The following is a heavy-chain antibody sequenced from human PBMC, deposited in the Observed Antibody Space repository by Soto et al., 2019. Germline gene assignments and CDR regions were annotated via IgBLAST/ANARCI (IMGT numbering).Heavy chain of an antibody. CDR2: ISSSAGST. Sequence: EVQLLESGGGLVQPGGSLRLSCAGSEFTFSSYALSWVRQAPGKGQEWVSSISSSAGSTYYADSVKGRFTISRDNSKNTLYLQMNSLRAEDTAVYYCAKVPGWYVGMDVWGQGTTVTVSS. V-gene: IGHV3-23*01. J-gene: IGHJ6*02. CDR1: EFTFSSYA. CDR3: AKVPGWYVGMDV. D-gene: IGHD6-19*01.